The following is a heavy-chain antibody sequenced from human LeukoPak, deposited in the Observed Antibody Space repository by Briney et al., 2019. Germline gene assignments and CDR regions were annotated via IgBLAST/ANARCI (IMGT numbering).Heavy chain of an antibody. J-gene: IGHJ4*02. D-gene: IGHD3-3*01. CDR1: GFTFSNYW. Sequence: GGSLRLSCAASGFTFSNYWMSWVRQAPGKGLEWVAIISYDGNSKYYANSVKGRFTISRDNSKKMLYLQMNSLRGDDTAVYYCAGYDFWSGSFDYWGQGTLVTVSS. CDR2: ISYDGNSK. V-gene: IGHV3-30*19. CDR3: AGYDFWSGSFDY.